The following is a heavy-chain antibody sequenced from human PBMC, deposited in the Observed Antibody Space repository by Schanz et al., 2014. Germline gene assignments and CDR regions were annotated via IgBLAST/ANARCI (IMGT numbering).Heavy chain of an antibody. CDR1: GYSFTEYF. Sequence: QVQLVQSGPAVKKPGASMKVSCLASGYSFTEYFLHWVRQAPGQGLEWMGWINPNSGETNYEQKLKGRATLTGDTSISPAFMELSGLTSDDTATYFCARARYTGYDCSGYWGQGTLLIVSS. J-gene: IGHJ4*02. D-gene: IGHD5-12*01. CDR3: ARARYTGYDCSGY. CDR2: INPNSGET. V-gene: IGHV1-2*02.